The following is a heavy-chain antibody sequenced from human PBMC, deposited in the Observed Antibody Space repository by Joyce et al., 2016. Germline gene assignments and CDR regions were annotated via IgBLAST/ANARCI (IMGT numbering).Heavy chain of an antibody. CDR3: ARSRLNGDLDY. Sequence: EVQLVESGGGLIQPGGSLRLSCAASGFSVNSNYMTWVRQAPGEGLECVSVIYTGGDTYYADSVKGRFTISRDNSKNSLYLEMNSRTADDTAVYYCARSRLNGDLDYWGQGTLVTVSS. V-gene: IGHV3-53*01. CDR2: IYTGGDT. CDR1: GFSVNSNY. D-gene: IGHD4-17*01. J-gene: IGHJ4*02.